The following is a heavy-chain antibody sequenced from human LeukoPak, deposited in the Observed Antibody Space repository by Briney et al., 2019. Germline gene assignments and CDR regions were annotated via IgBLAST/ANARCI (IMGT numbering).Heavy chain of an antibody. Sequence: GGSLRLSCAASGFTFDDYGMSWVRQAPGKGLEWVSGINWNGGSTGYADSVKGRFTISRDNAKNSLYLQMNSLRAEDTALYYCAKDTGYYYDSSNYWVWGQGTLVTVSS. CDR3: AKDTGYYYDSSNYWV. V-gene: IGHV3-20*04. D-gene: IGHD3-22*01. J-gene: IGHJ4*02. CDR2: INWNGGST. CDR1: GFTFDDYG.